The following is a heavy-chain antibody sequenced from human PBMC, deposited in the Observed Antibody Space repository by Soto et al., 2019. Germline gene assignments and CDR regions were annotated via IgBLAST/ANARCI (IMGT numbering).Heavy chain of an antibody. J-gene: IGHJ3*02. CDR3: AKGYNFIGYYDSSGDAFDI. D-gene: IGHD3-22*01. CDR1: GFTFSSYA. CDR2: ISGSGGST. V-gene: IGHV3-23*01. Sequence: GGSLRLSCAASGFTFSSYAMSWVRQAPGKGLEWVSAISGSGGSTYYADSVKGRFTISRDNSKNTLYLQMNSLRAEDTAVYYCAKGYNFIGYYDSSGDAFDIWGQGTMVTVSS.